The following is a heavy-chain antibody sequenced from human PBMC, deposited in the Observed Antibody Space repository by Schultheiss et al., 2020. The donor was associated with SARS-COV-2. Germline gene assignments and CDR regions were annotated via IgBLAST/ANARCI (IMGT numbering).Heavy chain of an antibody. D-gene: IGHD1-26*01. V-gene: IGHV3-15*01. J-gene: IGHJ6*02. CDR3: AKESYSGSYLAGWGVDYYYYGMDV. CDR1: GFTFSNAW. CDR2: IKSKTDGGTT. Sequence: GESLKISCAASGFTFSNAWMSWVRQAPGKGLEWVGRIKSKTDGGTTDYAAPVKGRFTISRDDSKNTLYLQMNSLRAEDTAVYYCAKESYSGSYLAGWGVDYYYYGMDVWGQGTTVTASS.